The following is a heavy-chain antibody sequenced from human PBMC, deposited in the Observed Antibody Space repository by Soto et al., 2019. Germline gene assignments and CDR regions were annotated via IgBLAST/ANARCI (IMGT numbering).Heavy chain of an antibody. V-gene: IGHV1-69*02. Sequence: QVQLVQSGAEVKKPGSSVKVSCKASGGTFSSYTISWVRQAPGQGLEWMGRIIHILGIANYAQKFQGRVTITADKSTSTAYMGLSSQRSEATAVYYCASGSSTRYYYYYGMDVWGQGTTVTVSS. D-gene: IGHD1-26*01. CDR1: GGTFSSYT. J-gene: IGHJ6*02. CDR3: ASGSSTRYYYYYGMDV. CDR2: IIHILGIA.